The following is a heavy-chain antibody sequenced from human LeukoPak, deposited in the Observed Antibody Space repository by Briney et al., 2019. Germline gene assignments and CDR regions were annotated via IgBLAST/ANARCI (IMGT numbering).Heavy chain of an antibody. CDR3: ARDGGYDFWSGYYQDY. D-gene: IGHD3-3*01. Sequence: AGGSLRLSCATSGFTFSRYAMHWVRQTPGKGLEWVALISYDANIGSNKYYADSVKGQFTISRDNSKNTLYLQMNSLRAEDTAVYYCARDGGYDFWSGYYQDYWGQGTLVTVSS. CDR1: GFTFSRYA. V-gene: IGHV3-30-3*01. CDR2: ISYDANIGSNK. J-gene: IGHJ4*02.